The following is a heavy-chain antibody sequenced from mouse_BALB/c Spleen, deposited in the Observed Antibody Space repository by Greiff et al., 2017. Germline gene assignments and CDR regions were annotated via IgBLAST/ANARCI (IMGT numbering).Heavy chain of an antibody. V-gene: IGHV5-4*02. CDR2: ISDGGSYT. D-gene: IGHD2-3*01. CDR3: ARGYDGWFAY. Sequence: EVHLVESGGGLVKPGGSLKLSCAASGFTFSDYYMYWVRQTPEKRLEWVATISDGGSYTYYPDSVKGRFTISRDNAKNNLYLQMSSLKSEDTAMYYCARGYDGWFAYWGQGTLVTVSA. CDR1: GFTFSDYY. J-gene: IGHJ3*01.